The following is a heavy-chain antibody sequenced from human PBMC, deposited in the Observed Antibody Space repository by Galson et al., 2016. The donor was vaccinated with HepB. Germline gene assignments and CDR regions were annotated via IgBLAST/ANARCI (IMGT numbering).Heavy chain of an antibody. D-gene: IGHD2-21*01. Sequence: SLRLSCAASGFTFHSYTMGWVRQAPGKELQWVSDITPAGDATYYAEPVTGRFTISRDNSRNTLYLQMNSLRVEDTAVYYCAKAKLVVGSAYEYWGQGTLVTVSS. V-gene: IGHV3-23*01. CDR3: AKAKLVVGSAYEY. CDR2: ITPAGDAT. CDR1: GFTFHSYT. J-gene: IGHJ4*02.